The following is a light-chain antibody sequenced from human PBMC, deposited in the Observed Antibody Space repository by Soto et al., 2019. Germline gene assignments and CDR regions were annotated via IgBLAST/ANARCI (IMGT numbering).Light chain of an antibody. CDR2: GNT. J-gene: IGLJ2*01. CDR3: LSFDSSLSVV. CDR1: SSNIGAGYD. Sequence: QPVLTQPPSVSGAPGQRVTISCTGSSSNIGAGYDVHWYQQLPGRAPKLLIYGNTNRPSGVPDRFSGSMSGTSASLAITGLQAEDEADYYCLSFDSSLSVVFGGWTKLTVL. V-gene: IGLV1-40*01.